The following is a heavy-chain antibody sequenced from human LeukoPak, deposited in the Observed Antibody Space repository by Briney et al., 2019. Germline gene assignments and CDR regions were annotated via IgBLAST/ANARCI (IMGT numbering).Heavy chain of an antibody. V-gene: IGHV4-31*03. Sequence: SETLSPTCTVSGGSISNDGHYWSWIRQHPGKGLEWNGYIHYSGSTYYNPSLKSRVTISVDTSKNQFSLKLSSVTAADTAVYYCAAQDVNWFDPWGQGTLVTVSS. J-gene: IGHJ5*02. CDR1: GGSISNDGHY. CDR2: IHYSGST. D-gene: IGHD2-15*01. CDR3: AAQDVNWFDP.